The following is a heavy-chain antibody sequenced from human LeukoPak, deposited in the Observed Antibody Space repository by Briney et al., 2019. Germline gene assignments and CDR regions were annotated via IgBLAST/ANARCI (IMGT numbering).Heavy chain of an antibody. D-gene: IGHD5-18*01. J-gene: IGHJ4*02. Sequence: GGSLRLSCVVSGFTFSSYWMSWVRQAPGKGLEWVANIKQDGSEKNYVDSVKGRFTISRDSAKNSLFLQMSSLRAEDAAVYYCANVDTAMVHDYWGQGTLVTVSS. CDR3: ANVDTAMVHDY. V-gene: IGHV3-7*01. CDR2: IKQDGSEK. CDR1: GFTFSSYW.